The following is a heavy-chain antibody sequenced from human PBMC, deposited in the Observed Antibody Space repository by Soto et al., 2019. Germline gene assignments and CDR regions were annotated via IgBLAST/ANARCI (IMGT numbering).Heavy chain of an antibody. CDR3: AREDRDRETGLVPAAIDGMDI. D-gene: IGHD2-2*01. CDR2: IIPIFGIP. Sequence: QVQLVQSGAEVKKPGSSVKVSCKASGGTFSRYSIAWVRQAPGHGLEWIGRIIPIFGIPTYAQKFQGRVTFTADESTSTAYMELSSLRSDDTAVYACAREDRDRETGLVPAAIDGMDIWGQGTTVTVSS. CDR1: GGTFSRYS. J-gene: IGHJ6*02. V-gene: IGHV1-69*08.